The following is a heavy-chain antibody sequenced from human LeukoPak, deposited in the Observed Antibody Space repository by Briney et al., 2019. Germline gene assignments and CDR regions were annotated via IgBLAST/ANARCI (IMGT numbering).Heavy chain of an antibody. V-gene: IGHV4-4*09. D-gene: IGHD3-22*01. CDR3: ASGYDSSGYYYVY. J-gene: IGHJ4*02. Sequence: SETLSLTCTVSGGSISSYYWSWIRQPPGKGLEWIGYIYTSGNTNYNPSLKSRVTISVDTSKNQFSLKLSSMTAADTAVYYCASGYDSSGYYYVYWGQGTLVTVSS. CDR2: IYTSGNT. CDR1: GGSISSYY.